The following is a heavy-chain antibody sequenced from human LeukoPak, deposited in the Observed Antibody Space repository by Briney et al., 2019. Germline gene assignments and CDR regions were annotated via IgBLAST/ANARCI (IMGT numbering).Heavy chain of an antibody. CDR3: AKSYGSESYSKYFFDY. D-gene: IGHD3-10*01. CDR1: GFTFRNFA. Sequence: PGGSLRLSCAASGFTFRNFAMSWVRQAPGKGLEWVSTISGSGDSTFYADPVKGRFTIARANSKNTLYLQMSSLRVEDTAVYYCAKSYGSESYSKYFFDYWGQGTLVTVSS. J-gene: IGHJ4*02. V-gene: IGHV3-23*01. CDR2: ISGSGDST.